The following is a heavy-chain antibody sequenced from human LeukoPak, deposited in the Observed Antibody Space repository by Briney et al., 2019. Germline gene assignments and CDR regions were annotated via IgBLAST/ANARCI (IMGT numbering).Heavy chain of an antibody. CDR2: ISYDGSNK. J-gene: IGHJ6*02. V-gene: IGHV3-30-3*01. CDR3: ARTYSSSSGGLYFYYYGLDV. Sequence: GVSLRLPCAASGFTFSSYAMHWVRQAPGKGLEWVAVISYDGSNKYYADSVKGRFTISRDTSKNTLYLEMNSLRPEDTAMYYCARTYSSSSGGLYFYYYGLDVWGQGTTVAVSS. CDR1: GFTFSSYA. D-gene: IGHD6-13*01.